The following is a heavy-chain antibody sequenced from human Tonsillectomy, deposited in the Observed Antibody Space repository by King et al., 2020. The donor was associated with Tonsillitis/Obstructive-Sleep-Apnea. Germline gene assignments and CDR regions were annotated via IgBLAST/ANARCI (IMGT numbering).Heavy chain of an antibody. J-gene: IGHJ6*02. CDR3: ASDGTIFGVVTNYGMDV. CDR2: IWYDGSNK. CDR1: GFTFSSYV. Sequence: VQLVESGGGVVQPGRSLRLSCAASGFTFSSYVMHWVRQAPGKGLEWVAVIWYDGSNKYYADSVKGRFTISRDNSKNTLYLQMNSLRAEDTAVYYCASDGTIFGVVTNYGMDVWGQGTTVTVSS. D-gene: IGHD3-3*01. V-gene: IGHV3-33*01.